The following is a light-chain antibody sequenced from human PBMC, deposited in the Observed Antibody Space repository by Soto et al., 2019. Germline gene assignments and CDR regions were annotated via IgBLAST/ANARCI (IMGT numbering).Light chain of an antibody. CDR3: HQYYNTPFT. CDR1: QSVLYSSNNKNY. Sequence: DIVMTQSPDSLAVSLGERATINCKSSQSVLYSSNNKNYLTWYQQKPGQPPKLLIYWASTRESGVPDRFRGSGSGTDFTLTISSLQAEDVAVYYCHQYYNTPFTFGPGTKVDI. V-gene: IGKV4-1*01. J-gene: IGKJ3*01. CDR2: WAS.